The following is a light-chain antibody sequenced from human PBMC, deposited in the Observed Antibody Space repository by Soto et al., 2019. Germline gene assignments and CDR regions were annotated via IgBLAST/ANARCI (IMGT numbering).Light chain of an antibody. V-gene: IGKV1-33*01. CDR1: QDISKY. Sequence: IQMTQSPSSLSASVGDRVTITCQASQDISKYLNWYQQKPGKAPKLLMYDASNLETGVPSRFSGSGSGTDFTFTISSLQPEDIATYYCQQYDDLLTFGGGTKVEIK. CDR2: DAS. J-gene: IGKJ4*01. CDR3: QQYDDLLT.